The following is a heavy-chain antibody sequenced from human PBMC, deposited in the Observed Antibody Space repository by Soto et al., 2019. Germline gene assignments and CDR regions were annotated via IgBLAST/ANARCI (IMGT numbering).Heavy chain of an antibody. Sequence: ASVKVSCKASGYTFTSYGISWVRQAPGQGLEWMGWISAYNGNTNYAQKLQGGVTMTTDTSTSTAYMELRSLRSDDTAVYYCARGWGSSGPLPYGYFQHWGQGTLVTVSS. V-gene: IGHV1-18*01. J-gene: IGHJ1*01. CDR1: GYTFTSYG. CDR2: ISAYNGNT. CDR3: ARGWGSSGPLPYGYFQH. D-gene: IGHD3-22*01.